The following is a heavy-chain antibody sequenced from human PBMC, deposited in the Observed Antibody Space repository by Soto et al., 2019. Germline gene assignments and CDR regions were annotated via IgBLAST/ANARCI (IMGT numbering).Heavy chain of an antibody. CDR3: ARVLWFGKNWFDP. CDR2: MNANSGNT. V-gene: IGHV1-8*02. D-gene: IGHD3-10*01. CDR1: GYTFTSYA. Sequence: ASVKVSCKASGYTFTSYAMHWVRQAPGQRLEWMGWMNANSGNTEYAQKFQGRVTMTRNTSISTAYMELSSLRSEDTAVYYCARVLWFGKNWFDPWGQGALVTVSS. J-gene: IGHJ5*02.